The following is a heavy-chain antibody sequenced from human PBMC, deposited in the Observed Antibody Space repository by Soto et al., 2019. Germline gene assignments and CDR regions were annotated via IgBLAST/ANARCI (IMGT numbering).Heavy chain of an antibody. CDR3: AKAISRSGYYYYGMDV. CDR1: GFTFSSYA. V-gene: IGHV3-23*01. D-gene: IGHD3-10*01. Sequence: GGSLRLSCAASGFTFSSYAMSWVRQAPGKGLEWVSAISGSGGSTYYADSVKGRFTISRDNSKNTLYLQMNSLRAEDTAVYYCAKAISRSGYYYYGMDVWGQGTTVTVSS. J-gene: IGHJ6*02. CDR2: ISGSGGST.